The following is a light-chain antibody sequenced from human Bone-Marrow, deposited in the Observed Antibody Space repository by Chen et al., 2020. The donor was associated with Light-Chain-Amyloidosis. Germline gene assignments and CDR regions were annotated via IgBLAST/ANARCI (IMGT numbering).Light chain of an antibody. V-gene: IGKV1-33*01. CDR3: QQYDNLPIT. Sequence: DVQMTQFPSSLSSSVGDRVTITCQARQDITNYLNWYQQKPGKAPKLLISEASNLERGVPSRFRGSRSGTDYTLTITSLQPEDIATYYCQQYDNLPITFGRGTRLEIK. CDR1: QDITNY. J-gene: IGKJ5*01. CDR2: EAS.